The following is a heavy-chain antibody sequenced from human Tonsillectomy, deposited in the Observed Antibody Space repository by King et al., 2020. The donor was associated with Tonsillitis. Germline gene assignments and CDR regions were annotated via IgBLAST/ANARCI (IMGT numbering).Heavy chain of an antibody. V-gene: IGHV3-48*04. CDR2: ISSSSSTI. CDR1: GFTFSSYS. D-gene: IGHD3-10*01. J-gene: IGHJ4*02. Sequence: VQLVESGGGLVQPGGSLRLSCAASGFTFSSYSMNWVRQAPGKGLEWVSYISSSSSTIYYADSVKGRFSISRDNAKNSLYLQMNSLRAEDTAVYYCARGGVLWFGELSICDYWGQGTLVTVSS. CDR3: ARGGVLWFGELSICDY.